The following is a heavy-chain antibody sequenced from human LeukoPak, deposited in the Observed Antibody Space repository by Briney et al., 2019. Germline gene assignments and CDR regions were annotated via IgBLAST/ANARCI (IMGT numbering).Heavy chain of an antibody. J-gene: IGHJ4*02. Sequence: GGSLRLSCAASGFTFSSYGMNWVRQAPGKGLEWVSYISSSGSTIYYADSVKGRFTISRDNAKNSLYLQMNSLRAEDTAVYYCARDAYCSSTSCYAFDYWGQGTLVTVSS. CDR1: GFTFSSYG. CDR3: ARDAYCSSTSCYAFDY. CDR2: ISSSGSTI. D-gene: IGHD2-2*01. V-gene: IGHV3-48*03.